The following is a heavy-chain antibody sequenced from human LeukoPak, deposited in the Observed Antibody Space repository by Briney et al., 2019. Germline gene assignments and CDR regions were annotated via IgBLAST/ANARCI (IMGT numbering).Heavy chain of an antibody. CDR3: ARDTRTRSGSFSFQY. CDR2: ISTSGNTI. V-gene: IGHV3-48*03. J-gene: IGHJ1*01. D-gene: IGHD1-26*01. CDR1: GFTFSTYE. Sequence: GGSLRLSCAASGFTFSTYEMNWVRQAPGKGLEWVSYISTSGNTIYYADSVKGRFAISRDNAKNSLYLQLNSLRAEDTAVYYCARDTRTRSGSFSFQYWGQGTLVTVSS.